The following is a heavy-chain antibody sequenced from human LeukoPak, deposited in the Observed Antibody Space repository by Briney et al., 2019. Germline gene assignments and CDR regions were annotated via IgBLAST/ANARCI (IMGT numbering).Heavy chain of an antibody. CDR1: GFTFSSYA. Sequence: PGGSLRLSCAASGFTFSSYAMHWVRQAPGKGLEWVAVISYDGSNKYYADSVKGRFTISRDNSKNTLYLQMNSLRAEDTAVYYCARGLGPGYFDWLLYGYYYGMDVWGQGTTVTVSS. CDR3: ARGLGPGYFDWLLYGYYYGMDV. CDR2: ISYDGSNK. D-gene: IGHD3-9*01. J-gene: IGHJ6*02. V-gene: IGHV3-30-3*01.